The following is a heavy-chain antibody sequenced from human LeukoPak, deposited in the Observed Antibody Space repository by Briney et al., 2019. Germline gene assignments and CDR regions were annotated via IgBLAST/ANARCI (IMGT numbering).Heavy chain of an antibody. J-gene: IGHJ4*02. V-gene: IGHV3-7*01. CDR3: ARVEWLRCNDY. D-gene: IGHD5-12*01. CDR2: IKQDGSEK. Sequence: GGSLRLSCAASRFTFSSYWMSWVRQAPGKGLEWVANIKQDGSEKYYVDSVKGRFTISRDNAKNSLYLQMNSLRAEDTVVYYCARVEWLRCNDYWGQGTLVTVSS. CDR1: RFTFSSYW.